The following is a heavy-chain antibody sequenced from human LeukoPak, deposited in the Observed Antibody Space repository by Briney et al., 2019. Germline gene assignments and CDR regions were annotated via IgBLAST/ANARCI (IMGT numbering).Heavy chain of an antibody. Sequence: GASVKVSCKASGFTFTSSAMQWVRPARGQRLEWIGWIVVGSGNTNYAQKFQERVTITRDMSTSTAYMELSSLRSEDTAVYYCAADPTYYDFWSPYYYYYGMDVWGQGTTVTVSS. D-gene: IGHD3-3*01. V-gene: IGHV1-58*02. CDR2: IVVGSGNT. CDR1: GFTFTSSA. J-gene: IGHJ6*02. CDR3: AADPTYYDFWSPYYYYYGMDV.